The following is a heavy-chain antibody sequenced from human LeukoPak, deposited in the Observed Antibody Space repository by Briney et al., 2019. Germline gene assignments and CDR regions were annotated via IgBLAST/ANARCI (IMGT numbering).Heavy chain of an antibody. CDR2: ISGSGGST. V-gene: IGHV3-23*01. CDR1: GFTFSSYA. J-gene: IGHJ4*02. D-gene: IGHD2-2*02. Sequence: GGSLRLSSAASGFTFSSYAMSWVRQAPGKGLEWVSAISGSGGSTYYADSVKGRFTISRDNSKNTLYLQMNSLRAEDTAVYYCAKTGYCSSTSCYTPLADYWGQGTLVTVSS. CDR3: AKTGYCSSTSCYTPLADY.